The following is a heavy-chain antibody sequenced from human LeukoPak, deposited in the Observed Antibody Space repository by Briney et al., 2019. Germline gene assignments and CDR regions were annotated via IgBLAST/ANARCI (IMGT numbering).Heavy chain of an antibody. D-gene: IGHD3-10*01. CDR2: IYSGGST. Sequence: GGSLRLSCAASGFTVSSNYMSWVRQAPGKGLEWVSVIYSGGSTYYADSVKGRFTISRDNSKNTLYMQMNSLRAEDTDVYYCARGSGSGDYFDYWGQGTLVTVSS. J-gene: IGHJ4*02. V-gene: IGHV3-66*01. CDR1: GFTVSSNY. CDR3: ARGSGSGDYFDY.